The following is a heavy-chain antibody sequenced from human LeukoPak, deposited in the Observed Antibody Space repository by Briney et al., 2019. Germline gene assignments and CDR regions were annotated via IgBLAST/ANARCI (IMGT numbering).Heavy chain of an antibody. J-gene: IGHJ4*02. V-gene: IGHV4-34*01. Sequence: SETLSLTCAVYGGSFSGYYWSWIRQPPGKGLEWIGEINHSGGTNYNPSLKSRVTVSLDTSKNQFSLKLSSVTAADTAVYYCARAPGAALDWGQGTLVTVSS. CDR1: GGSFSGYY. CDR2: INHSGGT. CDR3: ARAPGAALD. D-gene: IGHD2-15*01.